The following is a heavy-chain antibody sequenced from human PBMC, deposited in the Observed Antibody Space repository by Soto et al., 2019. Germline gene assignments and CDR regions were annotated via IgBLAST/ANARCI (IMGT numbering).Heavy chain of an antibody. J-gene: IGHJ4*02. Sequence: EVQLLESGGGLVQPGGSPRLSCATSGFTFSGYAMTWVRQAPGKGLNWVSAITSGGDTFFADSVKGRFTISRDHSKNTFYLQMNSLTAEDTAVYYCAKSQSSGAFRFFFDYWGQGTLVTVSS. V-gene: IGHV3-23*01. CDR3: AKSQSSGAFRFFFDY. CDR2: ITSGGDT. CDR1: GFTFSGYA. D-gene: IGHD3-22*01.